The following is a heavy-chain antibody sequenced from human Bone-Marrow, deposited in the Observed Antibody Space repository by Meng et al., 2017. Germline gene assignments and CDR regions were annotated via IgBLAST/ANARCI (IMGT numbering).Heavy chain of an antibody. D-gene: IGHD3-22*01. CDR2: ISSSGSTI. CDR1: GFTFSSYE. CDR3: ARHDYDSSGYYYS. Sequence: GESLKISCASAGFTFSSYEMHWVRQAPGKGLEWVSYISSSGSTIYYADSVKGRFTISRDNAKNSLYLQMNSLRAEDTAVYYCARHDYDSSGYYYSWGQGTLVTVSS. V-gene: IGHV3-48*03. J-gene: IGHJ4*02.